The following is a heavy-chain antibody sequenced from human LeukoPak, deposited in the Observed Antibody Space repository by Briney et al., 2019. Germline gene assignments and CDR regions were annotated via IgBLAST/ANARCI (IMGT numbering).Heavy chain of an antibody. CDR2: IVVGSGNT. CDR3: AASLGYSSGWHEIDYYYYYMDV. D-gene: IGHD6-19*01. J-gene: IGHJ6*03. V-gene: IGHV1-58*02. CDR1: GFTFTSSA. Sequence: SVKVSCKASGFTFTSSAMQWVRQARGQRLEWIGWIVVGSGNTNYAQKFQERVTITRDMSTSTAYMELSSLRSEDTAVYYCAASLGYSSGWHEIDYYYYYMDVWGKGTTVTISS.